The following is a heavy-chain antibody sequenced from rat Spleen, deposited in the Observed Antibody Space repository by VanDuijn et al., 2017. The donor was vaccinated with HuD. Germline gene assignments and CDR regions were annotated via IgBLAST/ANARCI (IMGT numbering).Heavy chain of an antibody. CDR1: GFTFSKYD. CDR3: TRRDPWFGY. Sequence: EVQLGESGGGFVLPGRSLKLSCVASGFTFSKYDMAWVRQAPTKGLEWVASISTSGDTPYYRDSLKGRFTVSRYNAKSTLYLQMDSLRSEDTATYYCTRRDPWFGYWGQGTLVTVSS. V-gene: IGHV5-25*01. J-gene: IGHJ3*01. CDR2: ISTSGDTP.